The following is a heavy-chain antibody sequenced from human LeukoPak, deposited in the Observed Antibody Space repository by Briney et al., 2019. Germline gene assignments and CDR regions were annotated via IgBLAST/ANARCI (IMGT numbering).Heavy chain of an antibody. D-gene: IGHD3-22*01. CDR2: ISGSGSST. CDR3: ARGDDSGYYDYFDY. Sequence: PGGSLRLSCAASGFTFSSYAMSWARQAPGKGLEWVSTISGSGSSTYYTDSVKGRFTISRDNSKNTLYLQMNSLRAEDTAMYYCARGDDSGYYDYFDYWGQGALVTVSS. CDR1: GFTFSSYA. V-gene: IGHV3-23*01. J-gene: IGHJ4*02.